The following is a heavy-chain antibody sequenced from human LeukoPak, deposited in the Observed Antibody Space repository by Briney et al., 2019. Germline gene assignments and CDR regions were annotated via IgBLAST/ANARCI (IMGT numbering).Heavy chain of an antibody. D-gene: IGHD6-19*01. J-gene: IGHJ4*02. CDR3: AKRSGYTTGWFFDF. Sequence: GGSLRLSCAASGFSFSSYAMSWVRQAPGKGLEWVSSISGSGDNTYYAESVKGRFTISRDNPKNTLFLQMNSLRAEDTAVFYCAKRSGYTTGWFFDFWGQGTLVTVSS. CDR2: ISGSGDNT. CDR1: GFSFSSYA. V-gene: IGHV3-23*01.